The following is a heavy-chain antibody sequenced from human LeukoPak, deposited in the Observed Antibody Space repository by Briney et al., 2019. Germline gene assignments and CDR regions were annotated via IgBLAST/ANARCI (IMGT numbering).Heavy chain of an antibody. CDR2: ISSSSYI. V-gene: IGHV3-21*01. D-gene: IGHD3-16*01. CDR1: GFTFSSYS. CDR3: AREGIGLRLIARSVYGMDV. J-gene: IGHJ6*02. Sequence: GGSLRLSCAASGFTFSSYSMNWVRQAPGKGLEWVSSISSSSYIYYADSVKGRFTISRDNAKNSLYLQMNSLRAEDTAVYYCAREGIGLRLIARSVYGMDVWGQGTTVTVSS.